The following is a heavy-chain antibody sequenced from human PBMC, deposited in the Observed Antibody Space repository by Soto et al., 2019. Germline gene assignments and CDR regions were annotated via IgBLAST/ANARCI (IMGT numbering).Heavy chain of an antibody. J-gene: IGHJ4*02. CDR2: ISSSGSTA. CDR3: TRAAWFPYLSFY. V-gene: IGHV3-48*03. D-gene: IGHD3-10*01. CDR1: GGNFWRLE. Sequence: PGGSLRISCSGSGGNFWRLEVHGVRQAPGKGLEWISYISSSGSTAYYASSVEGRFTISRDNANNSVYLQMDSLRAEDTALYYCTRAAWFPYLSFYWGQGALVT.